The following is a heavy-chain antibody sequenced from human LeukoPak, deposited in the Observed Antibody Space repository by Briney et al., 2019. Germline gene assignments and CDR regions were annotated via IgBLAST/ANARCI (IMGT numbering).Heavy chain of an antibody. J-gene: IGHJ3*02. CDR2: ISSSSSYI. CDR1: GFTFSSYS. V-gene: IGHV3-21*01. D-gene: IGHD5-12*01. CDR3: ARDYGATPRDAFDI. Sequence: PGGSLRLSCAASGFTFSSYSMNWVRQAPGKGLEWVSSISSSSSYIYYADSVKGRFTISRDNAKNSLYLQMNSLRAEDTAVYYCARDYGATPRDAFDIWGQGAMVTVSS.